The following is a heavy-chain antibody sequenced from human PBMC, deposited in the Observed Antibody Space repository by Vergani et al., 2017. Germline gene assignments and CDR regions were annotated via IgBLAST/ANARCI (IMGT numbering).Heavy chain of an antibody. V-gene: IGHV1-2*02. D-gene: IGHD3-3*01. J-gene: IGHJ4*02. Sequence: QVQLVQSGAEVKKPGASVKVSCKASGYTFTGYYMHWVRQAPGQGLEWMGWINPNSGGTNYAQKFQGRVTMTRDTSISTAYMELSSLRSEDTAVYYCAVFPIFGVEHNFDYWGQGTLVTVSS. CDR3: AVFPIFGVEHNFDY. CDR2: INPNSGGT. CDR1: GYTFTGYY.